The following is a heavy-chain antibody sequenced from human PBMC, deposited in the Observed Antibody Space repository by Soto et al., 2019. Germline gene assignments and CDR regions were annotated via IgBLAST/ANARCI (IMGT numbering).Heavy chain of an antibody. Sequence: SETLSLTCAVYGGSFSGYYWSWIRQPPGKGLEWIGEINHSGSTNYNQSLKSRVTISVDTSKNQFSLKLSSVTAADTAVYYCAMYYDFWSGPLRYGMDVWGQGTTVTVSS. J-gene: IGHJ6*02. CDR1: GGSFSGYY. CDR2: INHSGST. D-gene: IGHD3-3*01. CDR3: AMYYDFWSGPLRYGMDV. V-gene: IGHV4-34*01.